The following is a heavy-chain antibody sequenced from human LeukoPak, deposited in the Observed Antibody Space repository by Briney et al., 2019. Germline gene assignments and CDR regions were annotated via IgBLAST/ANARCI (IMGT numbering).Heavy chain of an antibody. CDR3: ARVITMVRGVIYYYYYMDV. Sequence: ASVKASCKASGYTFTSYGISWVRQAPGQGLEWMGWISAYNGNTNYAQKLQGRVTMTTDTSTSTAYMELRSLRSDDTAVYYCARVITMVRGVIYYYYYMDVWGKGTTVTVSS. V-gene: IGHV1-18*01. D-gene: IGHD3-10*01. J-gene: IGHJ6*03. CDR1: GYTFTSYG. CDR2: ISAYNGNT.